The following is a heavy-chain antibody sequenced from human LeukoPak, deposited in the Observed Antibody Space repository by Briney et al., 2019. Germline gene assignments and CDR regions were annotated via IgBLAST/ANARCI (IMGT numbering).Heavy chain of an antibody. V-gene: IGHV4-4*07. CDR3: ARVNHYDSSGYYYSVGYYYYMDV. Sequence: SETLSLTCTVSGGSISSYYWSWIRQPAGKRLEWIGRIYTSGSTNYNPSLKSRVTMSVDTSKNQFSLKLSSVTAADTAVYYCARVNHYDSSGYYYSVGYYYYMDVWGKGTTVTISS. CDR1: GGSISSYY. CDR2: IYTSGST. J-gene: IGHJ6*03. D-gene: IGHD3-22*01.